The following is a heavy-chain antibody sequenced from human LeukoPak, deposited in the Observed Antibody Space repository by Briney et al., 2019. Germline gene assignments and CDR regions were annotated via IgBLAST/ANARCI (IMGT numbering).Heavy chain of an antibody. CDR3: ATGAASYYGD. CDR2: INPNSGDT. V-gene: IGHV1-2*02. CDR1: GYTFTAYY. Sequence: ASVKVSCKASGYTFTAYYMHWVRQAPGQGLEWMGWINPNSGDTNYAQKFQGRVTMARDTSINTVYMQLSRLRSDDTAVYYCATGAASYYGDWGQRTLVTVSS. D-gene: IGHD1-26*01. J-gene: IGHJ4*02.